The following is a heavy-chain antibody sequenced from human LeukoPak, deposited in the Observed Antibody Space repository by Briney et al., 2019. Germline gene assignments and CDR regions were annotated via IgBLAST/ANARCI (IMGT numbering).Heavy chain of an antibody. J-gene: IGHJ6*03. CDR1: GYTFTSYY. CDR3: ARDGGYSYGYVHYYYMDV. CDR2: INPSGGST. V-gene: IGHV1-46*01. Sequence: ASVKVSCKASGYTFTSYYMHWVRQAPGQGLEWMGIINPSGGSTSYAQKFQGRVTMTRDTSTSTVYMELSSLRSDDTAVYYCARDGGYSYGYVHYYYMDVWGKGTTVTVSS. D-gene: IGHD5-18*01.